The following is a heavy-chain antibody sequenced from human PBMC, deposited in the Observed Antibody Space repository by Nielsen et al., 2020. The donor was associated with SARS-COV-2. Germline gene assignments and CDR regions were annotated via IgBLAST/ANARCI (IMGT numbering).Heavy chain of an antibody. Sequence: ASVKVSCKTSGYTFNSYGISWVRQAPGQGLEWMGWISAYNGNTNYAQKLQGRVTMTTDTSTSTAYMELSSLRFDDTAVYYCARDSSGTYRRVDYWGQGTLVTVSS. D-gene: IGHD3-22*01. V-gene: IGHV1-18*01. CDR1: GYTFNSYG. CDR3: ARDSSGTYRRVDY. J-gene: IGHJ4*02. CDR2: ISAYNGNT.